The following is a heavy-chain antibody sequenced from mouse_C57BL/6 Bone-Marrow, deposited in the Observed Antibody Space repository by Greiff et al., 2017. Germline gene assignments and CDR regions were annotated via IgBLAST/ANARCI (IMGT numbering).Heavy chain of an antibody. J-gene: IGHJ2*01. V-gene: IGHV1-81*01. CDR3: AREDGNPYYFAY. Sequence: QVHVKQSGAELARPGASVKLSCKASGYTFTSYGISWVKQRTGQGLEWIGEIYPRSGNTYYNEKFKGKATLTADKSSSTAYMELRSLTSEDSAVYFCAREDGNPYYFAYWGQGTTLTVSS. CDR2: IYPRSGNT. D-gene: IGHD2-1*01. CDR1: GYTFTSYG.